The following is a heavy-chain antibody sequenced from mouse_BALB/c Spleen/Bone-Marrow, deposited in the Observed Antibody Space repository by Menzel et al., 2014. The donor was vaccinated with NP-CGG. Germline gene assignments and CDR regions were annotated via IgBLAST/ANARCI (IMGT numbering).Heavy chain of an antibody. V-gene: IGHV5-6-5*01. CDR2: ISSGGST. CDR1: GFTFSSYA. D-gene: IGHD2-2*01. CDR3: AREGDGYDHAWFAY. J-gene: IGHJ3*01. Sequence: EVKVEESGGGLVKPGGSLKLSCAASGFTFSSYAMSWVRQTPEKRLEWVASISSGGSTYYPDSVKGRFTISRDNARNIPYPQVSSSRSDDTAMYCRAREGDGYDHAWFAYYGQGALVTVSA.